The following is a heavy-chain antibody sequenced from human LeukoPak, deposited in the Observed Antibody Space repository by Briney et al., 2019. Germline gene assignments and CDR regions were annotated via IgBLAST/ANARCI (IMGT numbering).Heavy chain of an antibody. Sequence: PGGSLRLSWAASGFNFSNAWMNWVRQAPGKGLEWVGRIKSKTDGGTTDYATPVKGRFTISRDDSKNTLYLQINSLKTEDTAVYYCVTDLIAAAYLSGFDPWGQGTLVTVSS. CDR3: VTDLIAAAYLSGFDP. CDR2: IKSKTDGGTT. D-gene: IGHD6-13*01. CDR1: GFNFSNAW. J-gene: IGHJ5*02. V-gene: IGHV3-15*01.